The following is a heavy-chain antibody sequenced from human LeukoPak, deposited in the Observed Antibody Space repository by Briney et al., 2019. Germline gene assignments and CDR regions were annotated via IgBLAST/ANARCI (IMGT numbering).Heavy chain of an antibody. J-gene: IGHJ4*02. CDR2: ISSSGSTI. Sequence: GPLRLSCAASGFTFSSYEMNWVRQAPGKGLEWVSYISSSGSTIYYADSVKGRFTISRDNAKNSLYLQMNSLRAEDTAVYYCAKDQTRDSGWSFDYWGQGTLVTVSS. D-gene: IGHD6-19*01. CDR1: GFTFSSYE. CDR3: AKDQTRDSGWSFDY. V-gene: IGHV3-48*03.